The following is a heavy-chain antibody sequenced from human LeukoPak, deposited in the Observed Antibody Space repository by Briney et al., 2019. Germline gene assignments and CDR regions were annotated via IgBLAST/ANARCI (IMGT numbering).Heavy chain of an antibody. D-gene: IGHD5-18*01. CDR2: FYNSGST. CDR3: ARALVDTAMGTDY. J-gene: IGHJ4*02. CDR1: GGSISGFY. Sequence: SETLSLTCTVSGGSISGFYWSWIRQTPGKGLEWIAYFYNSGSTNYNPSLKSRVTISVDTSKNQLSLNLTSVTAADTAVYYCARALVDTAMGTDYWGQGTLVTVSS. V-gene: IGHV4-59*08.